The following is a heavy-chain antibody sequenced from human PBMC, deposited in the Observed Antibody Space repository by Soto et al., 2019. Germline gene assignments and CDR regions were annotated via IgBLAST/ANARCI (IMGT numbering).Heavy chain of an antibody. CDR2: SHQSGNT. Sequence: QAQLQESGPGLVKPSGTLSLTCAVSGVSIGSHDWWTWVRQPPGKGLEWIGESHQSGNTNYNSSPESRVTISLDKSKNHFSLQLSSVTVADTAVYYCATRDTGRVYWGQGTLVTVSS. CDR3: ATRDTGRVY. V-gene: IGHV4-4*02. J-gene: IGHJ4*02. D-gene: IGHD5-18*01. CDR1: GVSIGSHDW.